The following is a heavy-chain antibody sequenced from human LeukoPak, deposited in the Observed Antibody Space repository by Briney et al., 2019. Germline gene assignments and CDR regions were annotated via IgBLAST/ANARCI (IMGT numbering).Heavy chain of an antibody. J-gene: IGHJ5*02. CDR2: ISGSGGSA. V-gene: IGHV3-23*01. CDR1: GFTFSSYG. CDR3: AKDSESGYYEDWFDP. Sequence: GGSLRLSCAASGFTFSSYGMSWVRQAPGKGLEWVSAISGSGGSAYYADSVKGRFTISRDNSKNTLYLQMNSLRAEDTAVYYCAKDSESGYYEDWFDPWGQGTLVTVSS. D-gene: IGHD3-3*01.